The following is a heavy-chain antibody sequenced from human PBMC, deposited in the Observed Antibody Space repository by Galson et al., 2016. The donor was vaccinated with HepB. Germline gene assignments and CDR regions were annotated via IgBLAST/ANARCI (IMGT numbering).Heavy chain of an antibody. Sequence: SLRLSCAASGFTFSDAWMNWVRQAPGKGLEWVGRSKGKTDGGTTDYAVLVKGRFTISRDDSKNTLYLQMNSLKTEDTAVYFCTTLSPAAASDYWGQGTLVSVSS. V-gene: IGHV3-15*01. CDR3: TTLSPAAASDY. CDR1: GFTFSDAW. J-gene: IGHJ4*02. CDR2: SKGKTDGGTT. D-gene: IGHD6-13*01.